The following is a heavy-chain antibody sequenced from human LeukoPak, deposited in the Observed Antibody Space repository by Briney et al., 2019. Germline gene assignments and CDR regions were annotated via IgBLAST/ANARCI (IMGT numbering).Heavy chain of an antibody. J-gene: IGHJ6*03. D-gene: IGHD4-17*01. CDR1: GFTFSSYS. V-gene: IGHV3-21*01. Sequence: PGGSLRLSCAASGFTFSSYSMNWVRQAPGKGLEWVSAISSSSSYIYYADSVKGRFTISRGNAKNSLYLQMNSLRAEDTAVYYCARVPRPVTTDYYYYMDVWGKGTTVPVSS. CDR2: ISSSSSYI. CDR3: ARVPRPVTTDYYYYMDV.